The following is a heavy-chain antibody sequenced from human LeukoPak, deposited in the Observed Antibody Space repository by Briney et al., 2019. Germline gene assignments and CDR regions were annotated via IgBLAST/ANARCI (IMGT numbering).Heavy chain of an antibody. CDR2: INSDGSTT. J-gene: IGHJ5*02. CDR1: RFTFSTYW. V-gene: IGHV3-74*01. Sequence: GGSLRLSCAASRFTFSTYWMHWVRQAPGKGLVWVSHINSDGSTTTYADSVKGRFTISRDNAKNTLYLQMNSLRAEDTAVYYCVAHPSVRGDPWGQGTLVTVSS. CDR3: VAHPSVRGDP. D-gene: IGHD5/OR15-5a*01.